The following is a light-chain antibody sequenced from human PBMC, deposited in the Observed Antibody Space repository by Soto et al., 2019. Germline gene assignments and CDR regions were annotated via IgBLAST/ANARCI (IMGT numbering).Light chain of an antibody. Sequence: DIQTAQSPSSLSASVGDRVIITCRARQDIHARLVWFQENTERPRKYLIYAVSNLQSGVPSRFIASGSETELTLTINTPRREGFATYYWQQYDDYPLTFGGGTKGDIK. CDR2: AVS. V-gene: IGKV1D-16*01. J-gene: IGKJ4*01. CDR1: QDIHAR. CDR3: QQYDDYPLT.